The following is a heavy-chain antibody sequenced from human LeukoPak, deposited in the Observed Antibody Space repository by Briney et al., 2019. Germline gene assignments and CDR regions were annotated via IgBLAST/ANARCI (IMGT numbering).Heavy chain of an antibody. Sequence: ASVKVSCKASGYTFTSYYTHWVRQAPGQGLEWMGIINPSGGSTSYAQKFQGRVTMSRDTSTSTVYMELSSLRSEDTAVYYCARESPNYDILTGYYMSPFDYWGQGTLVTVSS. CDR1: GYTFTSYY. CDR2: INPSGGST. CDR3: ARESPNYDILTGYYMSPFDY. D-gene: IGHD3-9*01. V-gene: IGHV1-46*01. J-gene: IGHJ4*02.